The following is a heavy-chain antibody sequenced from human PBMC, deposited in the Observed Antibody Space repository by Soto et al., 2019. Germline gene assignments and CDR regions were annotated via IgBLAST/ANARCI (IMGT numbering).Heavy chain of an antibody. J-gene: IGHJ4*02. V-gene: IGHV3-48*01. D-gene: IGHD2-21*02. CDR1: GFTLTKYN. CDR3: ARQVYSVVTPLDY. CDR2: ISSRSSAI. Sequence: GGAPRLSRAGSGFTLTKYNINWGRQAPGKGLEWLPYISSRSSAIYYADSVKGRFTISRDNAKNSLYLQMNSLRGDDTAVYYCARQVYSVVTPLDYWGRGTLVTVSS.